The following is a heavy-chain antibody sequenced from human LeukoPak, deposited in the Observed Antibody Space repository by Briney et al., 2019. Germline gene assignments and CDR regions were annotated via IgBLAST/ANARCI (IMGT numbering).Heavy chain of an antibody. Sequence: PAGGSLRLSCAASGFTFSSYWMHWVRQAPGKGLVWVSRINSDGSSTSYADSVKGRFTISRNNAKNTLYLQMNSLRAEDTAVYYCARDLQNIQYSSGWDLDYWGQGTLVTVSS. CDR2: INSDGSST. D-gene: IGHD6-19*01. V-gene: IGHV3-74*01. J-gene: IGHJ4*02. CDR1: GFTFSSYW. CDR3: ARDLQNIQYSSGWDLDY.